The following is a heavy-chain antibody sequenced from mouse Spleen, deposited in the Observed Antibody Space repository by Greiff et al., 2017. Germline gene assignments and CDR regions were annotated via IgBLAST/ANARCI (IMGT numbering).Heavy chain of an antibody. D-gene: IGHD2-1*01. Sequence: EVKLVESGGGLVKPGGSLKLSCAASGFTFSSYAMSWVRQSPEKRLEWVAEISSGGSYTYYPDTVTGRFTISRDNAKNTLYLEMSSLRSEDTAMYYCARRGNSFAYWGQGTLVTVSA. V-gene: IGHV5-9-4*01. CDR2: ISSGGSYT. CDR1: GFTFSSYA. CDR3: ARRGNSFAY. J-gene: IGHJ3*01.